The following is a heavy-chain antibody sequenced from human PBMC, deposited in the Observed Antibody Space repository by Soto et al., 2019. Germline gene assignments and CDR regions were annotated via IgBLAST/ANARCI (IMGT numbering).Heavy chain of an antibody. J-gene: IGHJ5*02. CDR1: GYSFTSYW. Sequence: GESLKISCKGSGYSFTSYWIGWVRQMPGKGLEWMGIIYPGDSDTRYSPSFQGQVTISADKSISTAYLQWSSLKASDTAMYYCARHVGMEDSSGSTIDPWGQGTLVTVSS. CDR2: IYPGDSDT. CDR3: ARHVGMEDSSGSTIDP. V-gene: IGHV5-51*01. D-gene: IGHD6-19*01.